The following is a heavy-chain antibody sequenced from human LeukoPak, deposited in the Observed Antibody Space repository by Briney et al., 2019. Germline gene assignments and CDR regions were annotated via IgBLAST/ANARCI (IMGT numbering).Heavy chain of an antibody. CDR1: GFTFSSYA. D-gene: IGHD3-16*02. Sequence: PGGSLRLSCAASGFTFSSYAMHWVRQAPGKGLEWVAVISYDGSNKYYADSVKGRFTISRDNSKNTLYLQMNSLRAEDTAVYYCATEIMITFGGVIVIPGDYWGQGTLVTVSS. J-gene: IGHJ4*02. V-gene: IGHV3-30-3*01. CDR2: ISYDGSNK. CDR3: ATEIMITFGGVIVIPGDY.